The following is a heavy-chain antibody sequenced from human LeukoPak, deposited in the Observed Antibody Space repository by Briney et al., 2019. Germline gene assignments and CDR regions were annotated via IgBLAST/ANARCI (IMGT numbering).Heavy chain of an antibody. V-gene: IGHV4/OR15-8*01. CDR3: SRENGAFSPFGY. Sequence: SETLSLSCGVSGGSFTSTNWWGCVRQPPGQDLEWNGEISLSGLPNYNPSLKSRVTMALDKSKNHLSLDLTSLTAADTAVYYCSRENGAFSPFGYWGQGALVTVSS. J-gene: IGHJ4*02. CDR2: ISLSGLP. D-gene: IGHD2-8*01. CDR1: GGSFTSTNW.